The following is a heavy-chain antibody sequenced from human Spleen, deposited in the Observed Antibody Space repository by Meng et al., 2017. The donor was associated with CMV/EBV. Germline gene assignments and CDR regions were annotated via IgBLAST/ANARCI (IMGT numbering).Heavy chain of an antibody. CDR2: ISSSGSTI. V-gene: IGHV3-48*03. Sequence: GGSLRLSCAGSGFTFSNYEINWVRQAPGKGLEWVSFISSSGSTIYYADSVKGRFTISRDSAKTSLYLQMDSLTVEDTAVYYCARVEYYDYWSGLSYFDYWGQGTQVTVSS. J-gene: IGHJ4*02. CDR1: GFTFSNYE. CDR3: ARVEYYDYWSGLSYFDY. D-gene: IGHD3-3*01.